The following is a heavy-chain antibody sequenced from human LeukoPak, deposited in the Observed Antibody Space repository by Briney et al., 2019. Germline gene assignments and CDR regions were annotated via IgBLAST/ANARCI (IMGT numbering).Heavy chain of an antibody. CDR2: IFYSGST. V-gene: IGHV4-34*12. D-gene: IGHD3-10*01. Sequence: SETLSLTCAVYGGSFSGYYWSWIRQPPGKGLEWIGNIFYSGSTYYSPSLKSRVTISLDTSRNQFSLKLNSVTAADTAVYYCAKSNGYGLVDIWGQGTMVIVS. CDR1: GGSFSGYY. J-gene: IGHJ3*02. CDR3: AKSNGYGLVDI.